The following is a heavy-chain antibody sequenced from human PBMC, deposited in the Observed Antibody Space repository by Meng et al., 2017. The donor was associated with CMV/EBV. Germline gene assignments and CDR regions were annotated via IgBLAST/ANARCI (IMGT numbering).Heavy chain of an antibody. J-gene: IGHJ4*02. CDR1: GYTFTGYY. Sequence: ASVKVSCKASGYTFTGYYMHWVRQAPGQGLEWMGWINPNSGGTNYAQKFQGRVTMTRDTSISTAYMELSRLRSDDTAVHYCARRKAAAGTGRYYFDYWGQGTLVTVSS. CDR2: INPNSGGT. D-gene: IGHD6-13*01. CDR3: ARRKAAAGTGRYYFDY. V-gene: IGHV1-2*02.